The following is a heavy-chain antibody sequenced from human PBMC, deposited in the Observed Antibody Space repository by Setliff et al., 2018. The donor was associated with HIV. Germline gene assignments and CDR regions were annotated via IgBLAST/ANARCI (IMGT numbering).Heavy chain of an antibody. Sequence: ASVKVSCKASGYSFTNYAINWVRQAPGQGLEWMGWIKTDSGSPTYAQDFTGRFVFSVDTSVTTAYLQISSLKAEDTAVFYCARALYGEYGGDLNWLDPWGQGALVTVSS. D-gene: IGHD4-17*01. V-gene: IGHV7-4-1*02. J-gene: IGHJ5*02. CDR2: IKTDSGSP. CDR1: GYSFTNYA. CDR3: ARALYGEYGGDLNWLDP.